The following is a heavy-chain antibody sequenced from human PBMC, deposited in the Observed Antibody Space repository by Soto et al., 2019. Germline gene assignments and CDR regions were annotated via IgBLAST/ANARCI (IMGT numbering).Heavy chain of an antibody. CDR3: AKDAEMHATRLLSYFALDL. Sequence: GGSRGICWTARRFGLTPYVVHWAREAPGKGLEWVAGLSSDGSNSFYPDSVKGRITISRDNSKTTVHLQINNLRPDDTAIYYCAKDAEMHATRLLSYFALDLWGRGTAVTVSS. CDR1: RFGLTPYV. J-gene: IGHJ6*02. D-gene: IGHD3-16*01. CDR2: LSSDGSNS. V-gene: IGHV3-30-3*02.